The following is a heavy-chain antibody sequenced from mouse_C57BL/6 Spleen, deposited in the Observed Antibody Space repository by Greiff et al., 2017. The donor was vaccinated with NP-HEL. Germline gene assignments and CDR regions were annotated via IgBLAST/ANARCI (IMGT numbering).Heavy chain of an antibody. CDR2: IHPNSGST. Sequence: QVQLQQPGAELVKPGASVTLSCKASGYTFTSYWMHWVKQRPGQGLEWIGMIHPNSGSTNYNETFKSKATLTVDKSSSTAYMQLSSLTSEDSAVYYCAIERGKDYFDYWGQGTTLTVSS. V-gene: IGHV1-64*01. J-gene: IGHJ2*01. CDR1: GYTFTSYW. CDR3: AIERGKDYFDY.